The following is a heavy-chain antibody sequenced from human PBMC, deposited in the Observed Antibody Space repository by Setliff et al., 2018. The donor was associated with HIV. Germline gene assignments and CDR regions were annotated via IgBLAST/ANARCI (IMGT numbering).Heavy chain of an antibody. D-gene: IGHD2-21*02. CDR1: GFTFSSSS. Sequence: PGGSLRLSCAASGFTFSSSSMTWVRQAPGKGLEWVASINQDGSEKYYLNSLKGRFFIFRDNAKNSLYLQMNSLRAEDTAVYYCVRGDSRDYWGQGTLVTVSS. CDR2: INQDGSEK. CDR3: VRGDSRDY. V-gene: IGHV3-7*01. J-gene: IGHJ4*02.